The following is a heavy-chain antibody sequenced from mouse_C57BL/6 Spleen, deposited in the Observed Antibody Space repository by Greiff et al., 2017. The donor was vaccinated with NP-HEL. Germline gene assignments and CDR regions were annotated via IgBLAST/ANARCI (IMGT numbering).Heavy chain of an antibody. CDR1: GFTFSSYA. J-gene: IGHJ3*01. CDR2: ISDGGSYT. Sequence: EVMLVESGGGLVKPGGSLKLSCAASGFTFSSYAMSWVRQTPEKRLEWVATISDGGSYTYYPDNVKGRFTISRDNAKNNLYLQMSHLKSEDTAMYYCARGGYDWFAYWGQGTLVTVSA. CDR3: ARGGYDWFAY. D-gene: IGHD2-2*01. V-gene: IGHV5-4*03.